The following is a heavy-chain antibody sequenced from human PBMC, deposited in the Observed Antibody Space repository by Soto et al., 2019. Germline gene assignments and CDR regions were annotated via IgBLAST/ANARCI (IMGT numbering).Heavy chain of an antibody. J-gene: IGHJ4*02. D-gene: IGHD2-15*01. CDR2: IYWDDDK. CDR1: GVSLTTSGVG. V-gene: IGHV2-5*02. CDR3: AHRQRTVGGGAPFDL. Sequence: QITLRESGPTLVQPTQTLTLTCTLSGVSLTTSGVGVCWIRHPPGKALEWLALIYWDDDKRFSPSLKSRLAITRDTSENQVVMTRTDMPPVDTASYYCAHRQRTVGGGAPFDLCGQGAQVTVS.